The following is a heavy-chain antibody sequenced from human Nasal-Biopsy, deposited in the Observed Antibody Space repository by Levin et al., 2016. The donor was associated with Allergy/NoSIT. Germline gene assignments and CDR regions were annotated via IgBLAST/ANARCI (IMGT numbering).Heavy chain of an antibody. D-gene: IGHD2-2*02. CDR2: IWYDGSNK. CDR3: ARDEEDIVVVPAAISLSLYY. Sequence: GGSLRLSCAASGFTFSSYGMHWVRQAPGKGLEWVAVIWYDGSNKYYADSVKGRFTISRDNSKNTLYLQMNSLRAEDTAVYYCARDEEDIVVVPAAISLSLYYWGQGTLVTVSS. J-gene: IGHJ4*02. V-gene: IGHV3-33*01. CDR1: GFTFSSYG.